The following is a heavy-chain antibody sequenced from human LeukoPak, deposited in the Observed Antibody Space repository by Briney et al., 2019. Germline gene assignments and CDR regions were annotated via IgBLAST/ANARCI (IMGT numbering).Heavy chain of an antibody. V-gene: IGHV1-69*05. CDR3: ARSPYFGVVTPDY. Sequence: SVKVSCEASGGTFSSYAISWVRQAPGQGLEWMGRIIPIFGTANYAQKFQGRVTITTDESTSTAYMELSSLRSEDTAVYYCARSPYFGVVTPDYWGQGTLVTVSS. CDR2: IIPIFGTA. D-gene: IGHD3-3*01. CDR1: GGTFSSYA. J-gene: IGHJ4*02.